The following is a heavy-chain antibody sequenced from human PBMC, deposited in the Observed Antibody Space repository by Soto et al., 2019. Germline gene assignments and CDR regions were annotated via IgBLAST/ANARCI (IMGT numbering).Heavy chain of an antibody. D-gene: IGHD2-21*01. CDR1: GFTFSSYY. CDR3: AKLWGYYFES. Sequence: TGGSLRLSCAASGFTFSSYYMSWVRQAQGKGLEWVANVNGDGSEKYYVDSVKGRFTVSRDNSKNTLYLQMNSLRPEDTAVYYCAKLWGYYFESWGPGTLVTVSS. V-gene: IGHV3-7*03. CDR2: VNGDGSEK. J-gene: IGHJ4*02.